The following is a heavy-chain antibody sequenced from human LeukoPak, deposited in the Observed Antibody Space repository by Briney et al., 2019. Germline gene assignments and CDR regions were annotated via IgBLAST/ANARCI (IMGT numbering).Heavy chain of an antibody. CDR1: GYIFTTYD. V-gene: IGHV1-18*01. D-gene: IGHD2-8*01. CDR3: VRDIQWRFDP. CDR2: ISTNKGNT. Sequence: ASVRVSCKASGYIFTTYDISWVRQAPGQGLEWMGWISTNKGNTSYAQRLQGRVTMTADTSTSTAYMELRSLRSDDTAIYYCVRDIQWRFDPWGQGTLVTVSS. J-gene: IGHJ5*02.